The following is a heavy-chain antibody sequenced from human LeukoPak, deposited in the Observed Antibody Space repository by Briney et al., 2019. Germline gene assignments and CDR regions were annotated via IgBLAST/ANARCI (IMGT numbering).Heavy chain of an antibody. D-gene: IGHD3-22*01. V-gene: IGHV4-61*02. CDR1: GDSXXSGDYY. CDR3: ARGPYSYDSSGAFDI. J-gene: IGHJ3*02. Sequence: SGDSXXSGDYYWSWIRQPAGKGLEWIGRISSSGSTNYNPSLKSRITISVDTSKNQFSLKLSSVTAADTAVYFCARGPYSYDSSGAFDIWGQGTVVTVSS. CDR2: ISSSGST.